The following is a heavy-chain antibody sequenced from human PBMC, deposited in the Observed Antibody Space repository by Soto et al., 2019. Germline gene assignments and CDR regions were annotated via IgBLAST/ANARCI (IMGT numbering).Heavy chain of an antibody. D-gene: IGHD6-13*01. CDR2: ISAYSGNT. J-gene: IGHJ4*02. Sequence: ASVKVSCKASGYTFTSYGISWVRQAPGQGLEWMGWISAYSGNTNYAQKLQGRVTMTTDTSTSTAYMELRSLRSDDTAVYYCARDPPTIASAGREDYWGQGTLVTVSS. CDR3: ARDPPTIASAGREDY. V-gene: IGHV1-18*01. CDR1: GYTFTSYG.